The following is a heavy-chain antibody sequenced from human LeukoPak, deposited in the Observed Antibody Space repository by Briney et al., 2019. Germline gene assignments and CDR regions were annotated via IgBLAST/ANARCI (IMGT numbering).Heavy chain of an antibody. V-gene: IGHV4-59*11. D-gene: IGHD5-18*01. CDR2: VFDSGRT. J-gene: IGHJ4*02. CDR1: GGSMTTHH. CDR3: TTIKRGDIFGYFDF. Sequence: SETLSFTCTVSGGSMTTHHWNWIRQTPGKELEWIGYVFDSGRTKVNPSLKSRVTLSADTSKNQLSLRLSSVTAADTAMYYCTTIKRGDIFGYFDFWGQGILVTVSS.